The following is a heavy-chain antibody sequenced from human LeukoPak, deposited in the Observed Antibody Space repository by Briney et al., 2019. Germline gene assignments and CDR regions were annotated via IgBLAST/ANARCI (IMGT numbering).Heavy chain of an antibody. Sequence: SETLSLTCTVSGGSIGSGTYYWSWIRQPAGKGLEWIGRIYSSGSTNYNPSLKSRATISEDTSKNQFSLKLSSVTAADTAVYYCARATNSRGAFDIWGQGTMVTVSS. CDR3: ARATNSRGAFDI. D-gene: IGHD4-23*01. CDR2: IYSSGST. V-gene: IGHV4-61*02. CDR1: GGSIGSGTYY. J-gene: IGHJ3*02.